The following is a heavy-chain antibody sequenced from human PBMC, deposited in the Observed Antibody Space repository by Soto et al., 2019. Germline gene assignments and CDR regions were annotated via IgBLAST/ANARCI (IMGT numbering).Heavy chain of an antibody. CDR1: GYTFTSYD. CDR3: ARSGVYYDFWSGYLRGSWFDP. V-gene: IGHV1-8*01. Sequence: ASVKVSCKASGYTFTSYDINWVRQATGQGLEWMGWMNPNSGNTGYAQKFQGRVTMTRNTSISTAYMELSSLRSEDTAVYYCARSGVYYDFWSGYLRGSWFDPWGQGTLVTVSS. D-gene: IGHD3-3*01. CDR2: MNPNSGNT. J-gene: IGHJ5*02.